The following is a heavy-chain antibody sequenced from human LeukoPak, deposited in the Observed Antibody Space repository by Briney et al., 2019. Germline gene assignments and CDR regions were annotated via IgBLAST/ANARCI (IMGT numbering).Heavy chain of an antibody. D-gene: IGHD5-18*01. V-gene: IGHV4-61*02. J-gene: IGHJ4*02. Sequence: PSQTLSLTCTVSGGSISSGSYYWNWIRQPAGKGLEWIGRISASGSTNYNTSLKSRVSISVDTSKNLFSLNLRSVTATDTAVYYCARGQRGYSYGSFDYWGQGTLVTVSS. CDR1: GGSISSGSYY. CDR2: ISASGST. CDR3: ARGQRGYSYGSFDY.